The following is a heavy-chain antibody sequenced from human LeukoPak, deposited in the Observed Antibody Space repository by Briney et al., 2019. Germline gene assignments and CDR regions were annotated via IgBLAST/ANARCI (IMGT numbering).Heavy chain of an antibody. CDR1: GCTFSNYE. CDR2: ISSSGSII. Sequence: GGSLRLSCAGSGCTFSNYEMNWVRQAPGKGLEWVSYISSSGSIIYYSDSVKGRFTISRDNAKNSLYLQMNSLRAEDTAVYYCARDFGYFWGQGTLVTVSS. D-gene: IGHD3-10*01. V-gene: IGHV3-48*03. CDR3: ARDFGYF. J-gene: IGHJ4*02.